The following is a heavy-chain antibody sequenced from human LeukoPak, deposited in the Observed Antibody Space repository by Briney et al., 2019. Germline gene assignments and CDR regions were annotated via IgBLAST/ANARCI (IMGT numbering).Heavy chain of an antibody. J-gene: IGHJ4*02. CDR3: ARGSTRGATNPVGY. D-gene: IGHD1-26*01. V-gene: IGHV1-2*02. CDR2: INPNSGGT. CDR1: GYTFTGYY. Sequence: ASVKVACKASGYTFTGYYMHWVRQAPGQGLEWMGWINPNSGGTNYAQKFQGRVTMTRDTSIGTAYMELSRLRSDDTAVYYCARGSTRGATNPVGYWGQGTLVTVSS.